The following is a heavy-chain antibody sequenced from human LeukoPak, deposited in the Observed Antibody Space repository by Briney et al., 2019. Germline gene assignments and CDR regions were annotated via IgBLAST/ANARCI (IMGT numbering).Heavy chain of an antibody. CDR3: AKGLEMATILGPFDY. J-gene: IGHJ4*02. CDR1: GFTFSSYA. D-gene: IGHD5-24*01. Sequence: GGSLRLSCAASGFTFSSYAMSWVRQAPGKGLEWVSAISGSGGSTYYADSVKGRFTISRDNSKNTLYLQMNSLRAEDTAVYYCAKGLEMATILGPFDYWGQGTLVTVSS. CDR2: ISGSGGST. V-gene: IGHV3-23*01.